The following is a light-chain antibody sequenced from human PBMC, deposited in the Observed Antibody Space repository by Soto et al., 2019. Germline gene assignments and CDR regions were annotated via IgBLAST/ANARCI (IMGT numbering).Light chain of an antibody. CDR2: GDT. Sequence: QSVLTQPPSVSGAPGQRVTISCTGSSSNVGAGYGVHWYQQLPGTAPKLLIYGDTNRPSGVPARFFGSKSGTSASLAITGLQAEDEADYYCQSYDNSLSGHVFGTGTKVTVL. J-gene: IGLJ1*01. CDR3: QSYDNSLSGHV. V-gene: IGLV1-40*01. CDR1: SSNVGAGYG.